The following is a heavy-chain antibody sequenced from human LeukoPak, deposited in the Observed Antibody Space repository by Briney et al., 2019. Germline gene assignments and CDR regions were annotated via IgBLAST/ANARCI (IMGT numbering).Heavy chain of an antibody. CDR3: ARVLDPSGSYQFDY. CDR1: GFTFSMYW. V-gene: IGHV3-74*01. D-gene: IGHD1-26*01. J-gene: IGHJ4*02. CDR2: INNDGSST. Sequence: GGSLRLSCAASGFTFSMYWMHWVRQAPGKGLVWVSRINNDGSSTTYADSVRGRFTISRDDAKNTLYLQMNSLRAEDTAVYFCARVLDPSGSYQFDYWGQGTLVTVSS.